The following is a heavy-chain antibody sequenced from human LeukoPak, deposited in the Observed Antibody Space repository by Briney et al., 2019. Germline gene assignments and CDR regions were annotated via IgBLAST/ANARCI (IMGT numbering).Heavy chain of an antibody. CDR1: GVSISSYY. V-gene: IGHV4-59*01. CDR2: IYYSGST. J-gene: IGHJ3*02. Sequence: PSETLSLTCTVSGVSISSYYWSWIRQPPGKGLEWIGYIYYSGSTNYNPSLKSRVTISVDTSKNQFSLKLSSVTAADTAVYYCARGNQYYYDSSGYYPYDAFDIWGQGTMVTVSS. D-gene: IGHD3-22*01. CDR3: ARGNQYYYDSSGYYPYDAFDI.